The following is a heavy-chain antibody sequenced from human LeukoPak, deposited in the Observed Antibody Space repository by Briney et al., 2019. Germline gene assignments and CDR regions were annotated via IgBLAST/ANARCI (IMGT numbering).Heavy chain of an antibody. D-gene: IGHD6-13*01. CDR2: IIPILGIA. J-gene: IGHJ5*02. CDR3: ARGSVAAAEGWFDP. V-gene: IGHV1-69*04. Sequence: ASVKVSCKASGGTFSSYAISWVRQAPGQGLEWMGRIIPILGIANYAQKSQGRVTITADKSTSTAYMELSSLRSEDTAVYYCARGSVAAAEGWFDPWGQGTLVTVSS. CDR1: GGTFSSYA.